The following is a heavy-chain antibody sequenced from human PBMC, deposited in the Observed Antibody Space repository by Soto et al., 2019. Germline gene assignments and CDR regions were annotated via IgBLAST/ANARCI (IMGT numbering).Heavy chain of an antibody. V-gene: IGHV3-30*18. Sequence: QVQLVESGGGVVQPGRSLRLSCAASGFTFSSYGMHWVRQAPGKGLEWVAVISYDGSNKYYADSVKGRFTISRDNSKNTLYLQMNSLRAEDTAVYYCAKGLQVVPGDYYYYYGMDVWGQGTTVTVSS. J-gene: IGHJ6*02. D-gene: IGHD2-2*01. CDR1: GFTFSSYG. CDR3: AKGLQVVPGDYYYYYGMDV. CDR2: ISYDGSNK.